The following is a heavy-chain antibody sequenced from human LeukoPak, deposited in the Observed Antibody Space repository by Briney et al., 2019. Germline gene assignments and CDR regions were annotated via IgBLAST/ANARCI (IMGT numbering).Heavy chain of an antibody. Sequence: GGSLRLSCAASGFTFSSYGMHWVRQAPGKGLEWVAVIWYDGSYKYYADSVKGRFTISRDNSKNTLHLQMNSLRAEDTAVYYCAKGAGRDSSGWYWYFDLWGRGTLVTVSS. CDR2: IWYDGSYK. D-gene: IGHD6-19*01. CDR3: AKGAGRDSSGWYWYFDL. V-gene: IGHV3-33*06. J-gene: IGHJ2*01. CDR1: GFTFSSYG.